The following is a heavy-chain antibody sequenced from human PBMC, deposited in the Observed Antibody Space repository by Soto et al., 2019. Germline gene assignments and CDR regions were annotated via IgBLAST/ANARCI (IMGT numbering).Heavy chain of an antibody. D-gene: IGHD1-20*01. J-gene: IGHJ4*02. CDR3: ARGSDNRNPGGLCGY. CDR2: ICAYNGNT. Sequence: ASVKVSCKASGYTFTSYGISWVRQAPGQGLEWMGWICAYNGNTNYAQKFQGRVTMTTDTSTSTAHMELRSLRSDDTAVYYCARGSDNRNPGGLCGYWDQGTLVAVAS. V-gene: IGHV1-18*01. CDR1: GYTFTSYG.